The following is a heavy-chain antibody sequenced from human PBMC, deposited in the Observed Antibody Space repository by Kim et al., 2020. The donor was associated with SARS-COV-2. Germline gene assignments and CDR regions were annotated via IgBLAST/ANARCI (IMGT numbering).Heavy chain of an antibody. V-gene: IGHV3-74*01. D-gene: IGHD1-26*01. CDR2: INSDGSST. CDR3: ARAEYSGSYWRDAFDI. CDR1: GFTFSSYW. J-gene: IGHJ3*02. Sequence: GGSLRLSCAASGFTFSSYWMHWVRQAPGKGLVWVSRINSDGSSTSYADSVKGRFTISRDNAKNTLYLQMNSLRAEDTAVYYCARAEYSGSYWRDAFDIWGQGTMVTVSS.